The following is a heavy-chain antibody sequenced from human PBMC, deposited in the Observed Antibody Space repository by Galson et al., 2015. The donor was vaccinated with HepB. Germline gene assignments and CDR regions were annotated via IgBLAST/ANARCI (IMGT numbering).Heavy chain of an antibody. CDR1: GASVTNPDSY. CDR3: AREMSYFCDGRGFFRFFES. J-gene: IGHJ4*02. Sequence: TLSLTCSVSGASVTNPDSYWTWLRQSPGEALEWIGYISVAGFTYYNPSLESRVRILLDTSKNQFSLSLTSVTASDTAVYSCAREMSYFCDGRGFFRFFESRGQGTPVSVSS. D-gene: IGHD3-3*01. CDR2: ISVAGFT. V-gene: IGHV4-30-4*08.